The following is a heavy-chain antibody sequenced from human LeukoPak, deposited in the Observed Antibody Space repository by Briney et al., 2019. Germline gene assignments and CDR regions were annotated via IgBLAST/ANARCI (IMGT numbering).Heavy chain of an antibody. CDR2: ISYDGSKK. CDR3: VNDYDSTDFYEAY. V-gene: IGHV3-30*18. J-gene: IGHJ4*02. D-gene: IGHD3-16*01. CDR1: EFTFGAYG. Sequence: GGSLRLSCAASEFTFGAYGLHWVRQAPGKGLEWVAIISYDGSKKFYADSVKGRFTISRDTSKNTLFLEMNSLSVEDTALYYCVNDYDSTDFYEAYWGQGTLVTVSS.